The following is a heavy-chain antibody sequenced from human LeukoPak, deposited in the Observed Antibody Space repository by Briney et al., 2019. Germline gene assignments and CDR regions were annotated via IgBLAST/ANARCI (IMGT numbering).Heavy chain of an antibody. CDR1: GFTFNSCA. CDR2: ISYEGTKK. D-gene: IGHD3-22*01. J-gene: IGHJ6*02. V-gene: IGHV3-30-3*01. Sequence: GGALRLSCAASGFTFNSCALHWVRQAPGKGLEGVAVISYEGTKKYHADSVKGRFTISRDNSKNTLYLQMNSVRAEDTAVYYCARESYYDSSGYYGGMDVWGQGTKVTVSS. CDR3: ARESYYDSSGYYGGMDV.